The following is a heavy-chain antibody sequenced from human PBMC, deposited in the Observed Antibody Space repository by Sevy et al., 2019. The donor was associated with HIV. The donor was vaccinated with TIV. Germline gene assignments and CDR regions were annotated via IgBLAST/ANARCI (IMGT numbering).Heavy chain of an antibody. D-gene: IGHD6-19*01. J-gene: IGHJ4*01. Sequence: SETLSLTCTVSGDSISSNNFYRGWVRQAPEKGLEWIGSIYYTGSTYYNPSLKSRVTISVDTSKNQFSLKLTSVTAADTAVYYCAREAVALDYWGQGTLVTVSS. CDR3: AREAVALDY. CDR1: GDSISSNNFY. CDR2: IYYTGST. V-gene: IGHV4-39*02.